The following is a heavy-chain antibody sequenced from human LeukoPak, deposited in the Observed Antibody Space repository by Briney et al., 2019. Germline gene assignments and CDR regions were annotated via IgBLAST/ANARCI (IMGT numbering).Heavy chain of an antibody. CDR3: ARDHAYAFDI. Sequence: GGSLGLSCAASGFTFSSYAMSWVRQAPGKGLEWVSSFSGSGGSTYYADSVKGRFTISRDTSKNTLYLQTNSLRAEDTAVYYCARDHAYAFDIWGQGALVTVSS. V-gene: IGHV3-23*01. J-gene: IGHJ3*02. CDR2: FSGSGGST. CDR1: GFTFSSYA. D-gene: IGHD2-2*01.